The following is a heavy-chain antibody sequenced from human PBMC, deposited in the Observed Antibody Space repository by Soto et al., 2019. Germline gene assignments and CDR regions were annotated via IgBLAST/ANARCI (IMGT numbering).Heavy chain of an antibody. CDR1: GYTFTSYD. J-gene: IGHJ6*02. CDR3: AKAVIYYYGMDV. CDR2: MNPNSGNT. V-gene: IGHV1-8*01. Sequence: ASVKVSCKASGYTFTSYDINWVRQATGQGLEWMGRMNPNSGNTGYAQKLQGRVTMTRNTSISTAYMELSSLRSEDTAVYYCAKAVIYYYGMDVWGQGTTVTVSS. D-gene: IGHD2-21*01.